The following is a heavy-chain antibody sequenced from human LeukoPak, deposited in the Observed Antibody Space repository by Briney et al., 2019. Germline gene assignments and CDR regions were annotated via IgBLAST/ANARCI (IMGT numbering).Heavy chain of an antibody. V-gene: IGHV4-59*08. D-gene: IGHD3-22*01. CDR3: ARHSSGYLSYFDY. CDR2: IYYSGST. CDR1: GASITTYN. Sequence: SETLSLTCTVSGASITTYNWAWIRQPPGKGLEWIGYIYYSGSTKYNPSLKSRVTISLDTSKNQFSLKVSSVTAADTAVYYCARHSSGYLSYFDYWGQGTLVPVSS. J-gene: IGHJ4*02.